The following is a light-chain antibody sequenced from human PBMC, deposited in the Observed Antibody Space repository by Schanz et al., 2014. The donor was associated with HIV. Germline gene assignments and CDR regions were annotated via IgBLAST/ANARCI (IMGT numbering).Light chain of an antibody. V-gene: IGLV2-14*03. CDR1: SSDVGGSDS. Sequence: QSALTQPASVSGSPGQSITISCTGTSSDVGGSDSVSWFQQNPGKAPRLLIYDVTNRPSGVSNRFSGSKSGNTASLTISGLQSDDEAYYHCCSYAGTYTWVFGGGTKVTVL. J-gene: IGLJ3*02. CDR3: CSYAGTYTWV. CDR2: DVT.